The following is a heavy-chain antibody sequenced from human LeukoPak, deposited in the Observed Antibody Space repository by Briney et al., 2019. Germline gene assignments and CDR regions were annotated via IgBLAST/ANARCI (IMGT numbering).Heavy chain of an antibody. Sequence: SETLSLTCTVSGGSVTSGGHYWSWIRQYPGRGLDWLGNIYHSGSTYYNPSLKSRVTISVDTSTNQFSLKLSSVTAADTAVYYCARDSGSSESGSWGQGTLVTVSS. CDR3: ARDSGSSESGS. CDR2: IYHSGST. CDR1: GGSVTSGGHY. J-gene: IGHJ4*02. D-gene: IGHD1-26*01. V-gene: IGHV4-31*03.